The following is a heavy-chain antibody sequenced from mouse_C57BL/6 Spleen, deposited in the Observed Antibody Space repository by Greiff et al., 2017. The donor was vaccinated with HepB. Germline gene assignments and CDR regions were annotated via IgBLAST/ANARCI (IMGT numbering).Heavy chain of an antibody. V-gene: IGHV1-82*01. D-gene: IGHD1-1*01. J-gene: IGHJ4*01. Sequence: VQLQQSGPELVKPGASVKISCKASGYAFSSSWMNWVKQRPGKGLEWIGRIYPGDGDTNYNGKFKGKATLTADKSSSTAYMQLSRLTSEDSAVYFCARAYYYGSSYEGDAMDYWGQGTSVTVSS. CDR2: IYPGDGDT. CDR1: GYAFSSSW. CDR3: ARAYYYGSSYEGDAMDY.